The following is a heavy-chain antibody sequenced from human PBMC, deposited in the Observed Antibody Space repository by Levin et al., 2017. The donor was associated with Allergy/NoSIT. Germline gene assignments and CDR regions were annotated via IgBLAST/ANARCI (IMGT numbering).Heavy chain of an antibody. CDR2: INHSGST. D-gene: IGHD2/OR15-2a*01. CDR1: GGSFSGYY. J-gene: IGHJ3*02. V-gene: IGHV4-34*01. Sequence: PSETLSLTCAVYGGSFSGYYWSWIRQPPGKGLEWIGEINHSGSTNYNPSLKSRVTISVDTSKNQFSLKLSSVTAADTAVYYCAGANRDAFDIWGQGTMVTVSS. CDR3: AGANRDAFDI.